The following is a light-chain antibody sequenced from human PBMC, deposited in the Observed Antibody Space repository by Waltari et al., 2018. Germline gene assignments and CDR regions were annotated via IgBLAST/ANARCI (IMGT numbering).Light chain of an antibody. J-gene: IGKJ1*01. CDR3: QQYGSSPWT. V-gene: IGKV3-20*01. Sequence: EIVLTQSPRTLSLSPGARATLSCRASQSVSSSYLACYQQKPGQAPRVLIHGASNRATGIPDRFSGSGSGTDFTLTISRLEPEDFAVYYCQQYGSSPWTFGQGTKVEIK. CDR1: QSVSSSY. CDR2: GAS.